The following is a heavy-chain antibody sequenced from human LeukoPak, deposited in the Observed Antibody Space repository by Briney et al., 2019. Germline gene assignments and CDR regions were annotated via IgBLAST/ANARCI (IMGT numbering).Heavy chain of an antibody. CDR2: ISSSSSYI. CDR3: AGGLPLENTFDY. J-gene: IGHJ4*02. CDR1: GFTFSSYA. V-gene: IGHV3-21*01. Sequence: KPGGSLRLSCAASGFTFSSYAMSWVRQAPGKGLEWVSSISSSSSYIYYADSVKGRFTVSRDNAKNSLYLQMNSLRAEDTAVYYCAGGLPLENTFDYWGQGTLVTVSS. D-gene: IGHD1-14*01.